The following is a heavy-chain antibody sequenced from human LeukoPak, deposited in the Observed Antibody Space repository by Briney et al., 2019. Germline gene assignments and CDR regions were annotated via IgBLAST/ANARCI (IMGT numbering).Heavy chain of an antibody. Sequence: GASVKVSCKASGYTFTGYYMHWVRQAPGQGLEWMGWINPNSGGTKYAQKLQGRVTMTTDTSTTTANMELRSLRSDDTAVYYCARASTHRYNWKSGQLSDAFDIWGQGTMVTVSS. CDR1: GYTFTGYY. CDR2: INPNSGGT. CDR3: ARASTHRYNWKSGQLSDAFDI. V-gene: IGHV1-2*02. D-gene: IGHD1-20*01. J-gene: IGHJ3*02.